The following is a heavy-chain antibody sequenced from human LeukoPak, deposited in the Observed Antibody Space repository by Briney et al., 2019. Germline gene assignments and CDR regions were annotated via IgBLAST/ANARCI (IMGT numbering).Heavy chain of an antibody. Sequence: SETLSLTCTVSGGSISSYYWSWIRQPAGKGLEWIGRIYTSGSTNYNPSLKSRVTMSVDTSKNQFSLKLSSVTAADTAVYYCAXXXPVGATWAYYYGTDVWGQGTTVTVSS. D-gene: IGHD1-26*01. J-gene: IGHJ6*02. CDR1: GGSISSYY. CDR2: IYTSGST. CDR3: AXXXPVGATWAYYYGTDV. V-gene: IGHV4-4*07.